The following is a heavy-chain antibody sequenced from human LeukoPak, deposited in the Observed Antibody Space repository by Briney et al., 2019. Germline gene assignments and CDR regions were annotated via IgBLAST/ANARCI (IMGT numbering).Heavy chain of an antibody. D-gene: IGHD3/OR15-3a*01. J-gene: IGHJ6*03. CDR2: IIPIFGTA. Sequence: SVKVSCKASGGTFSSYAISWVRQAPGQGLEWMGGIIPIFGTANYAQKFQGRVTITADESTSTAYMELRSLRFDDTAVYYCARSGLPSHLTSYYFYYMDVWGKGTTVTVSS. V-gene: IGHV1-69*13. CDR1: GGTFSSYA. CDR3: ARSGLPSHLTSYYFYYMDV.